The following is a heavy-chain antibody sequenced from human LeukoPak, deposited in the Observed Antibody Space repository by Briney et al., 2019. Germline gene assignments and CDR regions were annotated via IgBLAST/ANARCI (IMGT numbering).Heavy chain of an antibody. V-gene: IGHV3-21*04. D-gene: IGHD3-10*01. CDR1: GFTFSSYS. J-gene: IGHJ4*02. CDR3: AKDMEGSVADYFDY. Sequence: GGSLRLSCAASGFTFSSYSMNWVRQAPGKGLEWVSSISSSSSYIYYADSVKGRFTISRDNSKNTLYLQMNSLRADDTAVYYCAKDMEGSVADYFDYWGQGTLVTVSS. CDR2: ISSSSSYI.